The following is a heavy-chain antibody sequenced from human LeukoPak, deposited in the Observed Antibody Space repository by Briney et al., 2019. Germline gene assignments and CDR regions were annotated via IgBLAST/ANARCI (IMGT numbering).Heavy chain of an antibody. Sequence: GASVKVSCKASGYAFISYDINWVRQATGQGLEWMGWMNPNSGNTGYAQKFQGRVTITRNTSISTAYMELSSLRSEDTAVYYCARGGDFWSGYPIDYWGQGTLVTVSS. V-gene: IGHV1-8*01. CDR3: ARGGDFWSGYPIDY. CDR2: MNPNSGNT. J-gene: IGHJ4*02. D-gene: IGHD3-3*01. CDR1: GYAFISYD.